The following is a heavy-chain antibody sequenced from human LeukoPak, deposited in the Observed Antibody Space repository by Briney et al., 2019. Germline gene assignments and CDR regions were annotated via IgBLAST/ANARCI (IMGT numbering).Heavy chain of an antibody. J-gene: IGHJ5*02. V-gene: IGHV3-7*01. CDR2: IREDGSEK. Sequence: GGSLRLSCAASGFTFSNYWMSWVRQAPGKGLEWVANIREDGSEKYYVDSVKGQFTISRDNAKNSLFLQMDSLRAEDTAVYYCARGRTKWFGETGNWFDPWGQGTLVTVSS. D-gene: IGHD3-10*01. CDR1: GFTFSNYW. CDR3: ARGRTKWFGETGNWFDP.